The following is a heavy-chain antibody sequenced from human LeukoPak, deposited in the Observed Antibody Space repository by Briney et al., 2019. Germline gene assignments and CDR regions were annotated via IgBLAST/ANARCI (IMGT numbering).Heavy chain of an antibody. Sequence: SETLFLTCTVAGGSISSSSYYWSWIRQPPGKGLEWIGYIYYSGSTNYNPSLKSRVTISVDTSKNQFSLKLSSVTAADTAVYYCASSANPGDWYFDLWGRGTLVTVSS. CDR1: GGSISSSSYY. V-gene: IGHV4-61*01. CDR2: IYYSGST. J-gene: IGHJ2*01. CDR3: ASSANPGDWYFDL. D-gene: IGHD1-26*01.